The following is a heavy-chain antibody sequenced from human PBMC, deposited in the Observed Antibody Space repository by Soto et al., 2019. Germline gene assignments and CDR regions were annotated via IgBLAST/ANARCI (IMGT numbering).Heavy chain of an antibody. CDR2: IYSSGST. V-gene: IGHV4-4*07. J-gene: IGHJ5*02. D-gene: IGHD3-3*01. Sequence: QVHLQESGPGLVKPSETLSLTCTVSSGAISTYYWTWIRQPAGKGLEWIGRIYSSGSTKYNPSLQSRVTMSLDTSNNQFSLRLTSVTAADTAVYYCARGQRFSDWFDPWGQGTLVTVSS. CDR3: ARGQRFSDWFDP. CDR1: SGAISTYY.